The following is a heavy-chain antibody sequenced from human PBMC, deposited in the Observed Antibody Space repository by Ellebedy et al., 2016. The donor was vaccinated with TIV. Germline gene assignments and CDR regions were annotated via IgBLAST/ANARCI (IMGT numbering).Heavy chain of an antibody. Sequence: SETLSLTCAVYGGSFSGYYWSWIRQPPGKGLEWIGEINHSGSTNYNPSLKSRVTMSVDTSKNQFSLKLSSVTAADTAVYYCSWDHGWFDPWGQGTLVTVSS. CDR2: INHSGST. CDR1: GGSFSGYY. V-gene: IGHV4-34*03. D-gene: IGHD6-13*01. J-gene: IGHJ5*02. CDR3: SWDHGWFDP.